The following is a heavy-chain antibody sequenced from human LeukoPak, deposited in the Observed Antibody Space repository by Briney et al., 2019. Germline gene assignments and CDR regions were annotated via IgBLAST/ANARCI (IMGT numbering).Heavy chain of an antibody. CDR1: GFTFSSYS. CDR3: AGAASGSYSDYYYGMDV. CDR2: ISSSSSTI. D-gene: IGHD1-26*01. V-gene: IGHV3-48*02. Sequence: GGSLRLSCAASGFTFSSYSMNWVRQAPGKGLEWVSYISSSSSTIYYADSVKGRFTISGDNAKNSLYLQMNSLRDEDTAVYYCAGAASGSYSDYYYGMDVWGQGTTVTVSS. J-gene: IGHJ6*02.